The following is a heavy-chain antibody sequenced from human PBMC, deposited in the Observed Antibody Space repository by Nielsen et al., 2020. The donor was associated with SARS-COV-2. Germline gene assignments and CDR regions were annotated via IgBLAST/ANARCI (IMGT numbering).Heavy chain of an antibody. CDR2: VMPLFSTQ. V-gene: IGHV1-69*13. Sequence: SVKVSCKASGDTFIKHAIMWVRQAPGQGLEWMGGVMPLFSTQYAQKFQDRLTITADESTTTAYMELRSLRLEDTAVYFCARVRSSGWFEALDVWGQGTTVTVS. J-gene: IGHJ6*02. CDR1: GDTFIKHA. D-gene: IGHD6-19*01. CDR3: ARVRSSGWFEALDV.